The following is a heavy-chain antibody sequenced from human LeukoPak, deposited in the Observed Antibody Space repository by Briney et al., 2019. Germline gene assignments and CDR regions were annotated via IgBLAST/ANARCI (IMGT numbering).Heavy chain of an antibody. Sequence: SETLSLTCTVSGGSISSSSYYWGWIRQPPGKGLEWIGSIYYSGSTNYNPSLKSRVTISVDTSKNQFSLKLSSVTAADTAVYYCARGGMGGFDPWGQGTLVTVSS. D-gene: IGHD3-16*01. CDR3: ARGGMGGFDP. CDR2: IYYSGST. V-gene: IGHV4-39*07. CDR1: GGSISSSSYY. J-gene: IGHJ5*02.